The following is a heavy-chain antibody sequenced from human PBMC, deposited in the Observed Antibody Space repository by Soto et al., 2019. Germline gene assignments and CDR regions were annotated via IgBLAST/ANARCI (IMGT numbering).Heavy chain of an antibody. CDR1: GFTFSSYG. J-gene: IGHJ4*02. V-gene: IGHV3-30*18. CDR2: ISYDGSNK. D-gene: IGHD2-15*01. Sequence: LRLSCAASGFTFSSYGMHWVRQAPGKGLEWVAVISYDGSNKYYADSVKGRFTISRGNSKNTLYLQMNSLRAEDTAVYYCAKDSLAGPFDYWGQGTLVTVSS. CDR3: AKDSLAGPFDY.